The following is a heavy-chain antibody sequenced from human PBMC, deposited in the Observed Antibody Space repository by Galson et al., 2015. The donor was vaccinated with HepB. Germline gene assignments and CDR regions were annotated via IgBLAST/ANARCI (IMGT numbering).Heavy chain of an antibody. CDR1: GFTFSSYA. Sequence: SLRLSCAASGFTFSSYAMHWVRQAPGKGLEWVAVISYDGSNKYYADSVKGRFTISRDNSKNTLYLQMNSLRAEDTAVYYCAREIPTLLIAVAGFDYWGQGTLVTVSP. J-gene: IGHJ4*02. D-gene: IGHD6-19*01. CDR3: AREIPTLLIAVAGFDY. CDR2: ISYDGSNK. V-gene: IGHV3-30-3*01.